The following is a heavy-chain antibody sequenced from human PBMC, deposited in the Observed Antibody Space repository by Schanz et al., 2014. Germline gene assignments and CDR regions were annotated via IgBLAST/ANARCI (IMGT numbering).Heavy chain of an antibody. CDR3: ARGFLASGGKTFDC. Sequence: QVQLVQSGAEVKKPGASVTVSCKASGYTFTNYGINWVRQAPGQGLEWMGWISGYIGNTNYAQNLQGRVTMTTDTLTSTVYMELRSLRSDDTAVYYCARGFLASGGKTFDCWGQGTLVTVSS. CDR2: ISGYIGNT. D-gene: IGHD1-26*01. CDR1: GYTFTNYG. V-gene: IGHV1-18*01. J-gene: IGHJ4*02.